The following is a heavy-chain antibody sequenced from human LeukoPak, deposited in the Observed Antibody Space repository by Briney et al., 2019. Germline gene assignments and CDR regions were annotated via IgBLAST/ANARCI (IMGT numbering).Heavy chain of an antibody. V-gene: IGHV3-30*02. J-gene: IGHJ2*01. CDR1: GFTFSSYG. CDR3: AKDTRRYFDL. Sequence: GGSLRLSCAASGFTFSSYGMHWVRQAPGKGLEGVAFIRYDGSNKYYADSVKGRFTISRDNSKNTLYLQMNSLRAEDTAVYYCAKDTRRYFDLWGRGTLVTVSS. CDR2: IRYDGSNK.